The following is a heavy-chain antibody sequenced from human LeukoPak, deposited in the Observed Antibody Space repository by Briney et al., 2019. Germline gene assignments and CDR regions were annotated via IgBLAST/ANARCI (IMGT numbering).Heavy chain of an antibody. V-gene: IGHV3-53*04. J-gene: IGHJ4*02. CDR3: AVAAAGTEGCDY. CDR1: GGTFSSNY. CDR2: IYSGGST. Sequence: WGSLRLSCAASGGTFSSNYRSWVRQAPGKGLEWISDIYSGGSTYYADSVKGRFTISRHNSKNTPYLQMNSLRAEDTAVYYCAVAAAGTEGCDYWGQGTLVTVSS. D-gene: IGHD6-13*01.